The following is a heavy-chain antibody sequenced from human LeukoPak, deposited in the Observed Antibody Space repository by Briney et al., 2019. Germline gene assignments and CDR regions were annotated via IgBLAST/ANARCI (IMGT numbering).Heavy chain of an antibody. CDR3: ARDLSKAYFDY. CDR2: ISAYNGNT. D-gene: IGHD3-3*02. V-gene: IGHV1-18*01. CDR1: GYTFTSYG. Sequence: ASVTVSCKASGYTFTSYGISWVRQAPGQGLEWMGWISAYNGNTNYAQKLQGRVTMTTDTSTSTAYMQLRSMSSDCTAVYYCARDLSKAYFDYWGQRTLVTVSS. J-gene: IGHJ4*02.